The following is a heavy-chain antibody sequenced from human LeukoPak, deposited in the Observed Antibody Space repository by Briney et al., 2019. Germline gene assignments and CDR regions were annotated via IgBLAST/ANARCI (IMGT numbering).Heavy chain of an antibody. CDR1: GDSISSGSFY. CDR2: VSSSGRT. CDR3: ARDHVGYGDYGMEKSNNWFDP. V-gene: IGHV4-61*02. J-gene: IGHJ5*02. Sequence: PSETLSLTCTVSGDSISSGSFYWSWIRQAAGKGLEWIGRVSSSGRTTYNPSLKSRLTISITTSKNQFSLKVTSVTASDTAMYYCARDHVGYGDYGMEKSNNWFDPWGQGTLVTVSS. D-gene: IGHD4-17*01.